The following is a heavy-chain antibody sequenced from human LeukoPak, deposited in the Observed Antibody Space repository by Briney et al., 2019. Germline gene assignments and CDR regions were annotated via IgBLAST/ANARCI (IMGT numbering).Heavy chain of an antibody. CDR1: GFTFSSYA. Sequence: GGSLRLSCAASGFTFSSYALHWVRQAPGKGLEWVAAISYDGVNKFYANSVKGRFTISRDNSKNTLYLQMNSLRAEDTAVYYCAKGWKVGASYFDYWGQGTLVTVSS. D-gene: IGHD1-26*01. CDR2: ISYDGVNK. J-gene: IGHJ4*02. CDR3: AKGWKVGASYFDY. V-gene: IGHV3-30-3*01.